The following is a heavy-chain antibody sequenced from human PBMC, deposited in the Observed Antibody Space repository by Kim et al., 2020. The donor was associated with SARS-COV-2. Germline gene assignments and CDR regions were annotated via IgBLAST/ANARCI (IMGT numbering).Heavy chain of an antibody. CDR3: ARNCGVGYSSSSEGNWFDP. V-gene: IGHV4-34*01. CDR2: INHSGST. D-gene: IGHD6-6*01. J-gene: IGHJ5*02. Sequence: ETLSLTCAVYGGSFSGYYWSWIRQPPGKGLEWIGEINHSGSTNYNPSLKSRVTISVDTSKNQFSLKLSSVTAADTAVYYCARNCGVGYSSSSEGNWFDPWGQGTLVTVSS. CDR1: GGSFSGYY.